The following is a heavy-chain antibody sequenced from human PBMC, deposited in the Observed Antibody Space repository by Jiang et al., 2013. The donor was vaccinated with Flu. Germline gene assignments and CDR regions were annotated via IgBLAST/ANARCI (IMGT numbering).Heavy chain of an antibody. V-gene: IGHV3-30-3*01. D-gene: IGHD4-23*01. J-gene: IGHJ3*02. Sequence: VQLLESGGGVVQPGTSLRLSCAGSGFTFSIYAMHWVRQAPGKGLEWVAVTSFDGTFKDYVDSVKGRFTISRDNSKNTLYLQMNSLRAEDTAVYYCARRDYNGGNSGAAFDIWGQGTMVTVS. CDR1: GFTFSIYA. CDR2: TSFDGTFK. CDR3: ARRDYNGGNSGAAFDI.